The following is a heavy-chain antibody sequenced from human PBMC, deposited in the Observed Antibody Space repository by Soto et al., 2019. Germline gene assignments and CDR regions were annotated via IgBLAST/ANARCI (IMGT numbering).Heavy chain of an antibody. CDR1: GFTFSTYS. D-gene: IGHD2-2*02. CDR3: AREYTAWPLAYGLDV. CDR2: ISSRSDI. Sequence: GKSLRISCVGSGFTFSTYSINWVRQAPGKGLEWVSSISSRSDIYYADSVKGRFTISRDNAKNSVSLQMNSLRAEDTAVYYCAREYTAWPLAYGLDVWGQGTKVTVS. V-gene: IGHV3-21*01. J-gene: IGHJ6*02.